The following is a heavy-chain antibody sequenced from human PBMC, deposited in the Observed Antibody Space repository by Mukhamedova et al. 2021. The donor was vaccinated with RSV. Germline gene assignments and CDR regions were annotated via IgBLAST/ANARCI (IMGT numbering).Heavy chain of an antibody. V-gene: IGHV3-23*01. J-gene: IGHJ4*02. Sequence: AEYMGGRFTISRDNSKNTLHLQMNSLRAEDTAVYYCAKGMVVTANPPFDYWGQGTLVTVSS. D-gene: IGHD2-21*02. CDR3: AKGMVVTANPPFDY.